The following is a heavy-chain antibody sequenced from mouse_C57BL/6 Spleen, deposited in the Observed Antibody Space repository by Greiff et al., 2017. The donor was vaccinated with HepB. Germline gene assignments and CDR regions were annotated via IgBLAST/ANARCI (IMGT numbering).Heavy chain of an antibody. Sequence: VQLQQPGAELVRPGTSVKLSCKASGYTFTSYWMHWVKQRPGQGLEWIGVIDPSDSYTNYNQKFKGKATLTVDTSSSTAYMQLSSLTSEDSAVYYCARQGYGSSLDYWGQGTTLTVSS. V-gene: IGHV1-59*01. CDR3: ARQGYGSSLDY. J-gene: IGHJ2*01. D-gene: IGHD1-1*01. CDR1: GYTFTSYW. CDR2: IDPSDSYT.